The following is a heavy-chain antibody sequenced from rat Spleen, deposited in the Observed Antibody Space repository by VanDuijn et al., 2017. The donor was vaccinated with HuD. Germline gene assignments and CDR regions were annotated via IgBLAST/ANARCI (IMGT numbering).Heavy chain of an antibody. CDR1: GYSIISSYR. CDR3: ARSFSYVMDA. J-gene: IGHJ4*01. V-gene: IGHV3-3*01. Sequence: EIQLQESGPGLVKPSQSLSLTCSVTGYSIISSYRWSWIRKFPGNKLEWMGYINNAGSTNYNPPLKSQISITRDASKNQFFLQLTSVTTEDTATYYCARSFSYVMDAWGQGASVTVSS. CDR2: INNAGST.